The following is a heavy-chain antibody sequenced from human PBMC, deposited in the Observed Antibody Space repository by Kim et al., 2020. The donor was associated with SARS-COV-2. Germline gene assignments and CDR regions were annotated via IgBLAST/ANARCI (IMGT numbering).Heavy chain of an antibody. J-gene: IGHJ6*02. D-gene: IGHD1-26*01. CDR2: FDPEDGET. Sequence: ASVKVSCKVSGYTLTELSMHWVRQAPGKGLEWMGGFDPEDGETIYAQKFQGRVTMTEDPSTDTAYMELSSLRSEDTAVYYCAAGRAISGSYTFGYYYYYGMDVWGQETTVTVSS. CDR3: AAGRAISGSYTFGYYYYYGMDV. V-gene: IGHV1-24*01. CDR1: GYTLTELS.